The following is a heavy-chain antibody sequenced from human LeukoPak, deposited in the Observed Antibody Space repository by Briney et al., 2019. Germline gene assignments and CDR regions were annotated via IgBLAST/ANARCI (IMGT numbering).Heavy chain of an antibody. V-gene: IGHV3-48*04. J-gene: IGHJ4*02. CDR2: ISSSSSTI. CDR1: GFTFSSYS. Sequence: RSGGSLRLSCAASGFTFSSYSMNWVRQAPGKGLEWVSYISSSSSTIYYADSVKGRFTISRDNAKNSLYLQMNSLRAEDTAVYYCARAEYSSGWDYFDYWGQGTLVAVSS. CDR3: ARAEYSSGWDYFDY. D-gene: IGHD6-19*01.